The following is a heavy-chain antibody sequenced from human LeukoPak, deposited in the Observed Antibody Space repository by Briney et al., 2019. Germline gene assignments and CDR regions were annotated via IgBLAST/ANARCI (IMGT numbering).Heavy chain of an antibody. D-gene: IGHD5-12*01. Sequence: AGGSLRLSCAASGFTFSSYATSWVRQAPGKGLEWVSAISGSGGSTYYADSVKGRFTISRDNSKNTLYLQMNSLRAEDTAVYYCAKLAGPKRGYSGYEDYWGQGTLVTVSS. V-gene: IGHV3-23*01. J-gene: IGHJ4*02. CDR1: GFTFSSYA. CDR3: AKLAGPKRGYSGYEDY. CDR2: ISGSGGST.